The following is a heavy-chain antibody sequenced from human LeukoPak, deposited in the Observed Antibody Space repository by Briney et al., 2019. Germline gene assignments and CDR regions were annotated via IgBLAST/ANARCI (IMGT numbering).Heavy chain of an antibody. Sequence: GGSLRLSCAASGFTFSSYSMNWVRQAPGKGLEWVSYISSSSSTIYYADSVKGRFTISRDNAKNSLYLQMNSLRAEDTAVYYCARCPSSGSSIRGYYYMDVWGKGTTVTVSS. V-gene: IGHV3-48*01. J-gene: IGHJ6*03. D-gene: IGHD2-2*01. CDR2: ISSSSSTI. CDR3: ARCPSSGSSIRGYYYMDV. CDR1: GFTFSSYS.